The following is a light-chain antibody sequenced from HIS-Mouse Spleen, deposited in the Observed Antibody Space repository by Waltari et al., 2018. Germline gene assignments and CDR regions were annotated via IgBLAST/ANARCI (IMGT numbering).Light chain of an antibody. CDR2: GAS. J-gene: IGKJ4*01. CDR3: QQYNHWPLT. Sequence: EIVMTQSPATLSVSPGERATLSCRASQCVSSNLAWYQQKPGQAPRLLIYGASTRATGIPARLRGSRSGTQFTLTNSILQSEYFAVYYCQQYNHWPLTFGGGTKVEIK. CDR1: QCVSSN. V-gene: IGKV3-15*01.